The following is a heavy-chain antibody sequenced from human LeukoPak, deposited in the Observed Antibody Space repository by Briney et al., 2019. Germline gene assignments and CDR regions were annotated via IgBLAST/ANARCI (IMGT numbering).Heavy chain of an antibody. CDR1: GFTFSSYN. CDR3: ARQLGYCSDGSCYFDY. J-gene: IGHJ4*02. CDR2: ISSSSSYI. D-gene: IGHD2-15*01. Sequence: PGGSLRLSCAASGFTFSSYNMNWVRQAPGKGLEWVSSISSSSSYIYYADSVKGRFTISRDNSKNTLHLQMNSLRAEDTAVYHCARQLGYCSDGSCYFDYWGQGTLVTVSS. V-gene: IGHV3-21*04.